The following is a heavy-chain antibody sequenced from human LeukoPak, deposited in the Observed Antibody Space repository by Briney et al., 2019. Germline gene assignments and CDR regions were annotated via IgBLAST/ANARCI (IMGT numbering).Heavy chain of an antibody. CDR2: IYTSGST. V-gene: IGHV4-4*07. CDR3: ASLHMTTVTTGGYFDY. J-gene: IGHJ4*02. Sequence: XGLXGXGXIYTSGSTNYNPSLKSRVTMSVDTSKNQFSLKLSSVTAADTAVYYCASLHMTTVTTGGYFDYWGQGTLVTVSS. D-gene: IGHD4-17*01.